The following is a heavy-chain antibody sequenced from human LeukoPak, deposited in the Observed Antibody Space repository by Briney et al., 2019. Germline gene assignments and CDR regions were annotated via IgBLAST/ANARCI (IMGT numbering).Heavy chain of an antibody. J-gene: IGHJ4*02. CDR2: ISGSDDNT. Sequence: GGSLRLSCAASGFTFNNYAMSWVRQAPGKGPEWVSTISGSDDNTYYADSVKGRFTISRDISKNTLYLQMNSLRADDTAVYYCANDFDHWGQGTLVTVSS. V-gene: IGHV3-23*01. CDR3: ANDFDH. CDR1: GFTFNNYA.